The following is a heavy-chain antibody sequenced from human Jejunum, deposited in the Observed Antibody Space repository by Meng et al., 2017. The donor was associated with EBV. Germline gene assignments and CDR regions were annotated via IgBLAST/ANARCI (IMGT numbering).Heavy chain of an antibody. Sequence: QLAESGGGLVRPGGSLRLSCVASGFTLEDYGMNWVRQVPGKGLEWVATINWDGRRTGYADSVKGRFTISRDNAKNSLYLQMNSLRAEDTALYHCARDKRGAGYCHDYWGQGTLVTVSS. CDR2: INWDGRRT. J-gene: IGHJ4*02. CDR3: ARDKRGAGYCHDY. V-gene: IGHV3-20*01. D-gene: IGHD2-2*03. CDR1: GFTLEDYG.